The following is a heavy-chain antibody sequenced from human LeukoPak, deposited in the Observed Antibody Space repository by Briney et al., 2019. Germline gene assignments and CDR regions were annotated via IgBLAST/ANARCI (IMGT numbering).Heavy chain of an antibody. V-gene: IGHV4-34*01. CDR2: INHSGST. Sequence: SETLSLTCAVYGGSFSGYYWSWIRQPPGEGLEWIGEINHSGSTNYNPSLKSRVTISVDTSKNQFSLKLSSVTAADTAVYYCARMGVGWYSSGSTHSGYFDYWGQGTLVTVSS. CDR1: GGSFSGYY. CDR3: ARMGVGWYSSGSTHSGYFDY. D-gene: IGHD6-19*01. J-gene: IGHJ4*02.